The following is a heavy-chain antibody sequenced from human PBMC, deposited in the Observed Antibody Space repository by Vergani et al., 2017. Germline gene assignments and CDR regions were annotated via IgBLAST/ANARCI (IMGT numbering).Heavy chain of an antibody. D-gene: IGHD3-16*01. CDR2: LSASDRRT. Sequence: EVQLLESGGDLVQPGGSLRLSCAASGFTFIMHAMSWVRQAPGKGLEWVSTLSASDRRTHYADSVKGRFTISRDNSKNTLFLHMNSLRPEDTAVYYCTREGGRYDLAFDIWGQGTMVTVSS. V-gene: IGHV3-23*01. CDR3: TREGGRYDLAFDI. J-gene: IGHJ3*02. CDR1: GFTFIMHA.